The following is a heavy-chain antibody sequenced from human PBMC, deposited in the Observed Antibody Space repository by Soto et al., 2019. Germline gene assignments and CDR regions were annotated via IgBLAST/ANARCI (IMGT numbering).Heavy chain of an antibody. CDR2: IIPIFGTA. J-gene: IGHJ6*02. V-gene: IGHV1-69*13. CDR1: GGTFSSYA. CDR3: ARASGLGGVYYYGMDV. Sequence: ASVKVSCKASGGTFSSYAISWVRQAPGQGLEWMGGIIPIFGTANYAQKFQGRVTITADESTSTAYMELSSLRSEDTAVYYCARASGLGGVYYYGMDVWGQGTTVTVSS. D-gene: IGHD3-10*01.